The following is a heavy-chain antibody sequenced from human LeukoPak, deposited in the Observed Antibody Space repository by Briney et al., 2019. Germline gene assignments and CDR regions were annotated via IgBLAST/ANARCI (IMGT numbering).Heavy chain of an antibody. Sequence: GGSLRLSCAASGFSFSSYGMGWVRQAPGKGLEWVSLISGSGGSTYYADSRKGRFTISRDNSKSILYLQMNSLRAEDTAVYYCAKGVTYSSSGYERHWYFDLWGRGTLVTVFS. CDR1: GFSFSSYG. V-gene: IGHV3-23*01. CDR2: ISGSGGST. J-gene: IGHJ2*01. CDR3: AKGVTYSSSGYERHWYFDL. D-gene: IGHD6-13*01.